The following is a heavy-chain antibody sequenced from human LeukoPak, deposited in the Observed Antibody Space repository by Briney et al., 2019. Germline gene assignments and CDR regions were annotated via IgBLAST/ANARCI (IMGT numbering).Heavy chain of an antibody. CDR3: ARHPRYGGDSGVFDS. D-gene: IGHD4-23*01. Sequence: SETLSLTCTVSGGSISTSIYYWGWIRQPPGKGLEWIGSIYYSGSTCYNPSLQSRVTISVDTSKDHFSLKLSSVTAADTAVYYCARHPRYGGDSGVFDSWGQGTLVTVSS. CDR1: GGSISTSIYY. CDR2: IYYSGST. V-gene: IGHV4-39*01. J-gene: IGHJ4*02.